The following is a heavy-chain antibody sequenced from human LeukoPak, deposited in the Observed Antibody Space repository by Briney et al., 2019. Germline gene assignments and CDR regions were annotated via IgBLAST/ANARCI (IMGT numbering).Heavy chain of an antibody. CDR3: ARVPHVYGTDV. CDR2: IYHSGST. Sequence: SQTLSLTCAVSGGSISSGGYSWSWIRQPPGKGLEWIGYIYHSGSTYYNPSLKSRVTISVDRSKNQFSLKLSSVTAADTAVYYCARVPHVYGTDVGGKGPTVTVPS. J-gene: IGHJ6*04. V-gene: IGHV4-30-2*01. CDR1: GGSISSGGYS.